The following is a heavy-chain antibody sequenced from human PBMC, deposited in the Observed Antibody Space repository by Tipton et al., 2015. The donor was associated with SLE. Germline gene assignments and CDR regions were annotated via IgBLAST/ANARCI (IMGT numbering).Heavy chain of an antibody. V-gene: IGHV3-30-3*01. Sequence: RSLRLSCAASGFTFSSYAMHWVRQAPGKGLEWVAVISYDGSNKYYADSVKGRFTISRDNSKNTLYLQMNSLRAEDTAVYYCARDRVTIFGVVIRWFDPWGQGTLVTVSS. D-gene: IGHD3-3*01. CDR1: GFTFSSYA. CDR3: ARDRVTIFGVVIRWFDP. J-gene: IGHJ5*02. CDR2: ISYDGSNK.